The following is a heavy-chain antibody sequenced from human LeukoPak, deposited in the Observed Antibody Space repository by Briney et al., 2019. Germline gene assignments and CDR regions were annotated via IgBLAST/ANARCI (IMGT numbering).Heavy chain of an antibody. CDR3: ARVQGDWYFDL. V-gene: IGHV3-7*01. D-gene: IGHD1-26*01. J-gene: IGHJ2*01. CDR1: GFTFSTYW. CDR2: IKQDGSEK. Sequence: GGSLRLSCAASGFTFSTYWMNWVRQAPGKGLEWVANIKQDGSEKYYVDSVKGRFTISRDNAKNSLYLQMNSLRAEDTAVYYCARVQGDWYFDLWGRGTLVTVSS.